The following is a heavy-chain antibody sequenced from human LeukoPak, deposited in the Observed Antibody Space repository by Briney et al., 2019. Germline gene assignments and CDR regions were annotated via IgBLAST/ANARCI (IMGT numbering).Heavy chain of an antibody. V-gene: IGHV3-21*01. CDR3: ARDRVTMVRGVPYYYYYGMDV. CDR1: GFTFSSYS. D-gene: IGHD3-10*01. J-gene: IGHJ6*04. Sequence: GGSLRLSCAASGFTFSSYSINWVRQAPGKGLEWVSSISSNSSYIYYADSVKGRFTISRDNAKNSLYLQMNSLRAEDTAVYYCARDRVTMVRGVPYYYYYGMDVWGKGTTVTVSS. CDR2: ISSNSSYI.